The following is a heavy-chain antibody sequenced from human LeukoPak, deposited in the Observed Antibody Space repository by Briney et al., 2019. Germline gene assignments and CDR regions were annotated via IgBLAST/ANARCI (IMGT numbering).Heavy chain of an antibody. CDR3: AREGEGASGYDYEGGFY. J-gene: IGHJ4*02. Sequence: GGSLRLSCAASGFTFSSYSMNWVRQAPGKGLEWVSSISSSSSYIYYADSVKGRFTISRDNAKNSLYLQMNSLRAEDTAVYYCAREGEGASGYDYEGGFYWGQGTLVTVSS. V-gene: IGHV3-21*01. CDR1: GFTFSSYS. D-gene: IGHD5-12*01. CDR2: ISSSSSYI.